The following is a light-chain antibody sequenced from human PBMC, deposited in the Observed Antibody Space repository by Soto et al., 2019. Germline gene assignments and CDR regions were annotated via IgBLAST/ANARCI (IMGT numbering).Light chain of an antibody. CDR1: SSDFGSYNL. CDR2: EGS. Sequence: HSVLTQPPSAPGSPGQSVTISCTGTSSDFGSYNLVSWYQQHPGKAPKLMIYEGSKRPSGVSNRFSGSKSGNTAPLTISGLQAEDEADYSCCSSAGSRTPYVFGTGTKVTVL. CDR3: CSSAGSRTPYV. V-gene: IGLV2-23*01. J-gene: IGLJ1*01.